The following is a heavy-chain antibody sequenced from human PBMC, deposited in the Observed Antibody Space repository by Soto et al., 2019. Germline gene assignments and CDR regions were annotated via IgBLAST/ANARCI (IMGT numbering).Heavy chain of an antibody. CDR2: ISGGGDNT. D-gene: IGHD3-3*01. CDR3: AKDLRDDDFWSPYYFDY. J-gene: IGHJ4*02. V-gene: IGHV3-23*01. CDR1: EFTFSSYA. Sequence: EVQLLESGGGLVQPGGSLRLSCAASEFTFSSYAMSWVRQAPGKGLEWVSAISGGGDNTYYADSVKGRVTISRDNSKNPLDLQMHSLIAEDTAVLYCAKDLRDDDFWSPYYFDYWGQGTLVTVSS.